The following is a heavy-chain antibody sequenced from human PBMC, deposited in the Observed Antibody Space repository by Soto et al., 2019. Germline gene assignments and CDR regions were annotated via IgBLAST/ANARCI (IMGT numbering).Heavy chain of an antibody. CDR2: ISYDGSNK. Sequence: GGSLRLSCAASGFTFSSYAMHWVRQAPGKGLEWVAVISYDGSNKYYADSVKGRFTISRDNSKNTLYLQMNSLRAEDTAVYYCARDNMFAGSDFWSGYSFFDYWGQGTLVTVSS. CDR1: GFTFSSYA. J-gene: IGHJ4*02. V-gene: IGHV3-30-3*01. CDR3: ARDNMFAGSDFWSGYSFFDY. D-gene: IGHD3-3*01.